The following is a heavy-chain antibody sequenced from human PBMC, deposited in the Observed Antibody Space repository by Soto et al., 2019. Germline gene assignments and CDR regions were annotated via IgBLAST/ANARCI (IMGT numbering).Heavy chain of an antibody. V-gene: IGHV5-51*01. CDR3: AAGNVVSDYGMDV. CDR1: GYSFTSYW. CDR2: IYPGDSDT. D-gene: IGHD2-15*01. J-gene: IGHJ6*02. Sequence: GESLKISCRGSGYSFTSYWIGWVRQMPGKGLEWMGIIYPGDSDTRYSPSFQGQVTISADKSISTAYLQWSSLKASDTAMYYRAAGNVVSDYGMDVWGQGTTVTVSS.